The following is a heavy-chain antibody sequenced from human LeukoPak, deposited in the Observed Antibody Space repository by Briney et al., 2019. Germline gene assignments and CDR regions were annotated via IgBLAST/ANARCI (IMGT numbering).Heavy chain of an antibody. CDR3: ASVPRYGDEAFDI. D-gene: IGHD4-17*01. CDR2: INTKSGGT. Sequence: GASEKVSCKASGYTFTGYYIHWGRHAPGQGLEWMGWINTKSGGTNNVQKFQGRVTMTRDTSISTAYMELSRLRSDDAAVYYCASVPRYGDEAFDIWGQGTMVTVSS. V-gene: IGHV1-2*02. CDR1: GYTFTGYY. J-gene: IGHJ3*02.